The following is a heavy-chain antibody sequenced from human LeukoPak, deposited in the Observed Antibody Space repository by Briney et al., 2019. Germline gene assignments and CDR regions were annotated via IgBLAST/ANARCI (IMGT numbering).Heavy chain of an antibody. CDR1: GFAFSSYA. CDR3: AKGVAVLFSTSWFLDS. J-gene: IGHJ4*02. D-gene: IGHD3-10*01. V-gene: IGHV3-23*01. Sequence: PGGSLRLSCAASGFAFSSYAMSWVRQAPGKGLEWVSGISDSGTTTYYADSVKGRFTISRDNSNDAVHLQMTGLRADDTAVYFCAKGVAVLFSTSWFLDSWGQGALVAVSS. CDR2: ISDSGTTT.